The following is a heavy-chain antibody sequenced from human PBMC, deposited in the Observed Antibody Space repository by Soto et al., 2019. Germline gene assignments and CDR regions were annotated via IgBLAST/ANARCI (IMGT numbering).Heavy chain of an antibody. CDR2: IYYSGST. D-gene: IGHD2-2*01. J-gene: IGHJ5*02. V-gene: IGHV4-31*03. CDR3: ARERSVVPAALRGSWFDP. Sequence: SETLSLTCTVSGGSISSGGYYWGWIRQHPGKGLEWIGYIYYSGSTYYNPSLKSRVTISVDTSKNQFSLKLSSVTAADTAVYYCARERSVVPAALRGSWFDPWGQGTLVTVSS. CDR1: GGSISSGGYY.